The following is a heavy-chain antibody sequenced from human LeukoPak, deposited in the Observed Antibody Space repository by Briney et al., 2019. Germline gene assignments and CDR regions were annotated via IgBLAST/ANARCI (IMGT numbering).Heavy chain of an antibody. CDR3: ARDGPVPATADAFDI. J-gene: IGHJ3*02. D-gene: IGHD2-2*01. CDR2: IYPGDSDT. V-gene: IGHV5-51*01. Sequence: GESLKISCKGSGYDFTTYWIGWVRQMPGQGLERMGIIYPGDSDTRNSPSFQGQVTISADKSISTVYLQWSSLKASDTAMYYCARDGPVPATADAFDIWGQGTMVTVSS. CDR1: GYDFTTYW.